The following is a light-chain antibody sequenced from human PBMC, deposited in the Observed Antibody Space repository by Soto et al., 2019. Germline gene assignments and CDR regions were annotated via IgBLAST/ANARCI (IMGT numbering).Light chain of an antibody. J-gene: IGLJ1*01. Sequence: QSVLTQPPSVSGAPGQRVTISCPGSSSNIGAHYDVHWYQQLPGTAPKLLIYGNSNRPSGVPDRFSGSKSGTSASLAITGLQAEDEADYYCQSYDNSLSVYFFGTGTKLTVL. CDR3: QSYDNSLSVYF. V-gene: IGLV1-40*01. CDR2: GNS. CDR1: SSNIGAHYD.